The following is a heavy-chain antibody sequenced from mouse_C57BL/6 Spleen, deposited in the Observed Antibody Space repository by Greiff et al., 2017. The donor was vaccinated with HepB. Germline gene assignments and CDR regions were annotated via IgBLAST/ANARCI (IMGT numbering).Heavy chain of an antibody. CDR2: ISDGGSYT. D-gene: IGHD3-2*02. J-gene: IGHJ4*01. CDR3: ARERDSVYYAMDY. V-gene: IGHV5-4*01. Sequence: EVQLVESGGGLVKPGGSLKLSCAASGFTFSSYAMSWVRQTPEKRLEWVATISDGGSYTYYPDNVKGRFTISRDNAKNNLYLQMSHLKSEDTAMYYCARERDSVYYAMDYWGQGTSVTVSS. CDR1: GFTFSSYA.